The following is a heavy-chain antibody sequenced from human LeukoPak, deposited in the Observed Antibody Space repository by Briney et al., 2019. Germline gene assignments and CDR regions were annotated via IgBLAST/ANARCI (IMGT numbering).Heavy chain of an antibody. Sequence: SETLSLTCAVSGGSISSGGYSWSWIRQPPGKGLEWIGYIYHSGSTYYNPSLKSRVTISVYRSKNQFSLKLSSVTAADTAVYYCARAPSGVGATDYWGQGTLVTVSS. J-gene: IGHJ4*02. D-gene: IGHD1-26*01. CDR2: IYHSGST. CDR3: ARAPSGVGATDY. V-gene: IGHV4-30-2*01. CDR1: GGSISSGGYS.